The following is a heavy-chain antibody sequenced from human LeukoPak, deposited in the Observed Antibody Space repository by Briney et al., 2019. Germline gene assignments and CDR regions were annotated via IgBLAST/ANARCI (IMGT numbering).Heavy chain of an antibody. J-gene: IGHJ4*02. D-gene: IGHD2-2*01. V-gene: IGHV3-21*01. CDR1: GFTFSSYE. CDR2: ISSSSSYI. Sequence: PGGSLRLSCAASGFTFSSYEMNWVRQAPGKGLEWVSSISSSSSYIYYADSVKGRFTISRDNAKNSLYLQMNSLRAEDTAVYYCARDCSSTSCYDYWGQGTLVTVSS. CDR3: ARDCSSTSCYDY.